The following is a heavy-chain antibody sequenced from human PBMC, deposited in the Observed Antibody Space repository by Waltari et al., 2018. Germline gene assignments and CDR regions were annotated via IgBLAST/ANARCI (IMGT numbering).Heavy chain of an antibody. D-gene: IGHD6-19*01. CDR3: AREQWLALDY. V-gene: IGHV3-30*01. CDR2: ISYDGSNK. J-gene: IGHJ4*02. Sequence: QVQLVESGGGVVQPGRSLRLSCAASGFTCSSYAMHWVRQAPGKGLEWVAVISYDGSNKYYADSVKGRFTISRDNSKNTLYLQMNSLRAEDTAVYYCAREQWLALDYWGQGTLVTVSS. CDR1: GFTCSSYA.